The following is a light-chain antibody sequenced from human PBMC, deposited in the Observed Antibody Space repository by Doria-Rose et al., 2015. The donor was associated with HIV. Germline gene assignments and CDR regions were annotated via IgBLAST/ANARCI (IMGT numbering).Light chain of an antibody. J-gene: IGKJ1*01. CDR3: HQYGTSWT. CDR1: QSFSSTY. V-gene: IGKV3-20*01. Sequence: TQSPGTLSLSPGERATPSCRASQSFSSTYLAWYQQKPGQAPSLLIYDGSTRATGISDRISASGSGTDFTLTINRLEPEDFALYYCHQYGTSWTFGQGTKVEI. CDR2: DGS.